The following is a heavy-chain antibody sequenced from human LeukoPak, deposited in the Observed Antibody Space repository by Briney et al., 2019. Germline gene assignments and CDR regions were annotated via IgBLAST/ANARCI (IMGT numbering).Heavy chain of an antibody. Sequence: GGSLRLSCAASGLNFSSRWMNWVRQAPGQGLEWVASIKEDGSEKHYVDSVKGRFTISRDNGKNSLYLQMNSLRAEDTAVYYCARSGYYDSSGYYPSPYYYGMDVWGQGTTVTVSS. CDR1: GLNFSSRW. D-gene: IGHD3-22*01. J-gene: IGHJ6*02. CDR3: ARSGYYDSSGYYPSPYYYGMDV. CDR2: IKEDGSEK. V-gene: IGHV3-7*03.